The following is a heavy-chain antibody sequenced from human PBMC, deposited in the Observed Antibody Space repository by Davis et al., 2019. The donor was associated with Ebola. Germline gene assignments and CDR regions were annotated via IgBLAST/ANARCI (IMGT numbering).Heavy chain of an antibody. J-gene: IGHJ4*02. D-gene: IGHD3-3*02. V-gene: IGHV5-51*01. CDR3: ARGTSLARNFDY. CDR1: GYSFTSYW. Sequence: GESLKISCKGSGYSFTSYWISWVRQMPGKGLEWMGIIYPDDSDTRYSPSFQGQVTISADESISTAYLQWSSLKASDTAIYYCARGTSLARNFDYWGQGTLVTVSS. CDR2: IYPDDSDT.